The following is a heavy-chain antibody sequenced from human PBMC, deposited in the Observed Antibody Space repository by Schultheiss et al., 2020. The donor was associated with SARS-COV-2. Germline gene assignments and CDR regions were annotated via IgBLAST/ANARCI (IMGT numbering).Heavy chain of an antibody. D-gene: IGHD1-26*01. V-gene: IGHV3-64*04. Sequence: GSLRLSCAASGFTFSSYAMHWVRQAPGKGLEYVSAISGSGGSTYYADSVKGRFTISRDNAKNSLYLQMNSLRAEDTAVYYCARDPIDERVFDYWGQGTLVTVSS. CDR2: ISGSGGST. CDR1: GFTFSSYA. J-gene: IGHJ4*02. CDR3: ARDPIDERVFDY.